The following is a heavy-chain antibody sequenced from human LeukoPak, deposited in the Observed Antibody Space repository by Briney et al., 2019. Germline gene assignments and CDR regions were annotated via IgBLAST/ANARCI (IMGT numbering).Heavy chain of an antibody. Sequence: GASVKVSCKASGCTFTSYYMHWVRQAPGQGLEWMGIINPSGGSTSYAQKFQGRVTMTRDMSTSTVYMELSSLRSEDTAVYYCARAPYYYDSSGSRGAFDIWGQGTMVTVSS. CDR3: ARAPYYYDSSGSRGAFDI. D-gene: IGHD3-22*01. J-gene: IGHJ3*02. V-gene: IGHV1-46*01. CDR1: GCTFTSYY. CDR2: INPSGGST.